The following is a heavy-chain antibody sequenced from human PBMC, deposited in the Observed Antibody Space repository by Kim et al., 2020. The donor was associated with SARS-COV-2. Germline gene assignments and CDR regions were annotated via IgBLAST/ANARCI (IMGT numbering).Heavy chain of an antibody. CDR2: ITNDGTFQ. CDR3: EKTLSNRTLTGLGMDV. Sequence: GGSLRLSCAASGVSFSDYMMTWVRQAPGKGLEWVSSITNDGTFQYYADSVSGRFSISRDNAKKLLYLQMNGLRAEDTAVYSCEKTLSNRTLTGLGMDVRGQGPAVTVSS. J-gene: IGHJ6*02. V-gene: IGHV3-21*01. CDR1: GVSFSDYM. D-gene: IGHD3-9*01.